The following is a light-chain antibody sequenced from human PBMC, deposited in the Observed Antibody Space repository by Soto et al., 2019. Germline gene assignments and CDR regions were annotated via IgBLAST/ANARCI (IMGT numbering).Light chain of an antibody. V-gene: IGKV1-5*03. CDR1: QSISSW. Sequence: DIPMTQSPSTLSASVGDRVTITCRASQSISSWLAWYQQKPGKAPKLLIYKASTLESRVPSNFSGSGSGTEFTLTISSLQPEDFATSYCQQYNSYPWTFGQGTKVDVK. CDR2: KAS. CDR3: QQYNSYPWT. J-gene: IGKJ1*01.